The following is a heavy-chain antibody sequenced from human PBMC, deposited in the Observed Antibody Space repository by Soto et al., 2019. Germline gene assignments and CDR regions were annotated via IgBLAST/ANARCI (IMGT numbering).Heavy chain of an antibody. CDR3: ATQKNYCSGGSCYPARY. J-gene: IGHJ4*02. Sequence: GASVKVSCKASGYTFTSYYMHWVRQAPGQGLEWMGIINPSGGSTSYAQRFQGRVSMTRDTSTSTVYMELSSLRSEDTAVYYCATQKNYCSGGSCYPARYWGQGTLVTVSS. CDR2: INPSGGST. CDR1: GYTFTSYY. D-gene: IGHD2-15*01. V-gene: IGHV1-46*03.